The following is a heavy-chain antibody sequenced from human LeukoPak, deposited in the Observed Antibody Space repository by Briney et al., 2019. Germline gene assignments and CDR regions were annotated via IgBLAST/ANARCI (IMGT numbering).Heavy chain of an antibody. CDR2: IHPNSCDT. CDR1: GYTFTGYY. Sequence: ASVKVSCKASGYTFTGYYIHWVRPAPGQGLEWMGWIHPNSCDTNYAQKFQGRVTMTRDTSIGTTYMELSRLRSDDTAVYYCAREEDDCSGGSCYLGYFDCWGQGTLVTVSS. J-gene: IGHJ4*02. D-gene: IGHD2-15*01. CDR3: AREEDDCSGGSCYLGYFDC. V-gene: IGHV1-2*02.